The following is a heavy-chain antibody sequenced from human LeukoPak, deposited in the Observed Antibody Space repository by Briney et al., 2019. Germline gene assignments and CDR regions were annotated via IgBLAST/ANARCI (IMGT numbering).Heavy chain of an antibody. J-gene: IGHJ5*02. Sequence: SETLSLTCTVSGGSISSYYWSWIRQPAGKGLEWIGRIYTSGSTNYNPSLKSRVTISVDTSKSQFSLKLSSVTAADTAVYYCARDHVAYDYVWGSWRGFDPWGQGTLVTVSS. V-gene: IGHV4-4*07. D-gene: IGHD3-16*01. CDR2: IYTSGST. CDR3: ARDHVAYDYVWGSWRGFDP. CDR1: GGSISSYY.